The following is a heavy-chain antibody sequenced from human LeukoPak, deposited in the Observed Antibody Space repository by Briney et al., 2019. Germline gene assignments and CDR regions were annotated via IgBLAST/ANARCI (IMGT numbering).Heavy chain of an antibody. Sequence: PGRSLRLSCAASGFTFSSYGMHWVRQAPGKGLEWVAVISYDGSNKYYADSVKGRFTISGDNSKNTLYLQMNSLRAEDTAVYYCAKDGGYYGMDVWGQGTTVTVSS. V-gene: IGHV3-30*18. D-gene: IGHD3-16*01. J-gene: IGHJ6*02. CDR2: ISYDGSNK. CDR1: GFTFSSYG. CDR3: AKDGGYYGMDV.